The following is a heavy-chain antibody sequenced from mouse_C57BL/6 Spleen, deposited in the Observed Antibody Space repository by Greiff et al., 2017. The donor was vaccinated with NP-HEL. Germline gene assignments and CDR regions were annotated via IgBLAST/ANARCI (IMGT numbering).Heavy chain of an antibody. V-gene: IGHV1-69*01. CDR3: ARKGLRNAMDY. D-gene: IGHD2-4*01. CDR2: IDPSDSYT. CDR1: GYTFTSYW. Sequence: VQLQQSGAELVMPGASVKLSCKASGYTFTSYWMHWVKQRPGQGLEWIGEIDPSDSYTNYNQKFKGKSTLTVDKSSSTAYMQLSSLTSEDSAVYYCARKGLRNAMDYWGQRTSVTVSS. J-gene: IGHJ4*01.